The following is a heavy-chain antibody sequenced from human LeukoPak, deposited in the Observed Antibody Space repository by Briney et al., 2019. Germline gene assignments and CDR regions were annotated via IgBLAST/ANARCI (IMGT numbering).Heavy chain of an antibody. J-gene: IGHJ4*02. V-gene: IGHV4-39*01. D-gene: IGHD2-15*01. CDR2: IYYSGST. CDR1: GGSISSSSSYY. Sequence: SETLSLTCTVSGGSISSSSSYYWGWIRQPPGKGLEWIGSIYYSGSTYYNPSLKSRVTISVDTFKNQFSLKLSSVTAADTAVYYCARQDNIVVVVAATSFDYWGQGTLVTVSS. CDR3: ARQDNIVVVVAATSFDY.